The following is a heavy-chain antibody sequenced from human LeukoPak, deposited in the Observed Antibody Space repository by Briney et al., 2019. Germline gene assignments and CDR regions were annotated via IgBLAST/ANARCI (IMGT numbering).Heavy chain of an antibody. Sequence: SETLSLTCTVSGGSISSYYWSWIRQPPGKGLEWIGYIYTSGSTNYNPSLKSRVTISVDTSKNQFSLKLSSVTAADTAVYYCARHRRGAGTADFDYWGPGTLVTVSS. D-gene: IGHD6-13*01. CDR3: ARHRRGAGTADFDY. V-gene: IGHV4-4*09. J-gene: IGHJ4*02. CDR1: GGSISSYY. CDR2: IYTSGST.